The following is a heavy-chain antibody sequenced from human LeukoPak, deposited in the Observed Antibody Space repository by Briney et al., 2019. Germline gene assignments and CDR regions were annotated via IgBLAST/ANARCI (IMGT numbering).Heavy chain of an antibody. V-gene: IGHV3-23*01. D-gene: IGHD1-1*01. CDR3: AKVNDPYYYYYYMDV. J-gene: IGHJ6*03. Sequence: GGSLRLSCAASGFTFSSYAMSWVRQAPGKGLEWVSAISGSGGSTYYADSVKGRFTISRDNSKNTLYLQMNSLRAEDTAVYYRAKVNDPYYYYYYMDVWGKGTTVTVSS. CDR2: ISGSGGST. CDR1: GFTFSSYA.